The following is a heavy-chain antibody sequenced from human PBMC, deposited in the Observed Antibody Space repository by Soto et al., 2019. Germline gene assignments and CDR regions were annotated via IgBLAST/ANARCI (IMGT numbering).Heavy chain of an antibody. J-gene: IGHJ3*01. D-gene: IGHD4-17*01. CDR1: GVSITSEAYY. CDR2: IYYNGNT. V-gene: IGHV4-31*03. CDR3: ARARLRAVYAFDF. Sequence: TLSLTCRLSGVSITSEAYYCAWVRQHPGKGLEWIGYIYYNGNTYFSPSLKSRLTISIDTSKNQFSLKLSSVTAADTAMYYCARARLRAVYAFDFWGQGTMVTVSS.